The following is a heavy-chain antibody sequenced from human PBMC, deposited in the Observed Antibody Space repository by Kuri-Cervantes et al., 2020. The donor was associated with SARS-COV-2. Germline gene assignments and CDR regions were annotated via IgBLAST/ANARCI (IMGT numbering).Heavy chain of an antibody. Sequence: SNTRSLTVAVQGGSFSGFYWSWICQPPGKGLEWIGEINHSGSTNYNPSLKSRVTISVDTSKNQFSLKLSSVTAADTAVYYCASLQPNENWFDPWGQGTLVTVSS. D-gene: IGHD2-2*01. CDR2: INHSGST. V-gene: IGHV4-34*01. CDR3: ASLQPNENWFDP. CDR1: GGSFSGFY. J-gene: IGHJ5*02.